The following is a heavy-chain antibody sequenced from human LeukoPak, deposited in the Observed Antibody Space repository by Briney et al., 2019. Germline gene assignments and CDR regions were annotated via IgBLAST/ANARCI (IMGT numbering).Heavy chain of an antibody. D-gene: IGHD3-10*01. V-gene: IGHV4-39*01. Sequence: PSETLSLTCTVSGGSISSSSYYWGWIRQPPGKGLEWIGSIYYSGSTYYNPPLKSRVTISVDTSKNQFSLKQSSVTAADTAVYYCARHIWRESYYGPFDYWGQGTLVTVSS. J-gene: IGHJ4*02. CDR3: ARHIWRESYYGPFDY. CDR1: GGSISSSSYY. CDR2: IYYSGST.